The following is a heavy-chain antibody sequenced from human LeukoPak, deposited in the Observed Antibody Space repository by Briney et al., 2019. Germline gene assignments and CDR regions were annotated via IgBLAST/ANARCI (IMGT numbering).Heavy chain of an antibody. Sequence: ASVNVSCKASGYTFTSYDINWVRQATGQRLESMGWMNPNSGNTGYAQKFQGRVTMTRNTSISTAYMELSSLRSEDTAVYYCARVRRVYYYYGMDVWGQGTTVTVPS. J-gene: IGHJ6*02. CDR3: ARVRRVYYYYGMDV. CDR1: GYTFTSYD. V-gene: IGHV1-8*01. CDR2: MNPNSGNT.